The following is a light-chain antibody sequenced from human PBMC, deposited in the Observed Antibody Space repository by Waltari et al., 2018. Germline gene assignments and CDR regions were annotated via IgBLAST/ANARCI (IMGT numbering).Light chain of an antibody. J-gene: IGLJ2*01. CDR3: CSFAGNYTLL. V-gene: IGLV2-11*01. CDR1: SSDVGGYDS. Sequence: QSALTQPRSVSGSPGQSVTLSCPGTSSDVGGYDSVSWYQQHPGKAPKLIISDVDKRPSGVSDRFSGSKSGNTASLTISGLQIDDEATYYCCSFAGNYTLLFGGGTNLTVL. CDR2: DVD.